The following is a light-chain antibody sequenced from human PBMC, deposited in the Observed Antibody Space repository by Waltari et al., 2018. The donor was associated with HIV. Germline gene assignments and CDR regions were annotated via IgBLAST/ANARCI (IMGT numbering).Light chain of an antibody. J-gene: IGKJ2*01. CDR1: QGVSDW. CDR3: QQYQSYLT. Sequence: DIQLTQSPSTLSASIGDKVTITCRASQGVSDWLAWYQHKPGKAPKLLVYRASALQVGVPSRFSGSGSGTEFTLTISSLQPDDFATYYCQQYQSYLTFGQGTKLEMK. V-gene: IGKV1-5*03. CDR2: RAS.